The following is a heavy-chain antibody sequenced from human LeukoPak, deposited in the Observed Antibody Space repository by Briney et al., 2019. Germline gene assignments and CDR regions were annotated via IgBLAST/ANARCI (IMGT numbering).Heavy chain of an antibody. CDR3: ASSAAARYGLWYFDL. CDR1: GDSIGSYY. V-gene: IGHV4-4*08. J-gene: IGHJ2*01. Sequence: PSETLSLTCTVSGDSIGSYYWSWIRQPPGKGLEWIGYIYPSGNTNDNPSLKSRVTISIDTSKNQFSLKLSSVTAADTAVYYCASSAAARYGLWYFDLWGRGTLVTVSS. D-gene: IGHD6-13*01. CDR2: IYPSGNT.